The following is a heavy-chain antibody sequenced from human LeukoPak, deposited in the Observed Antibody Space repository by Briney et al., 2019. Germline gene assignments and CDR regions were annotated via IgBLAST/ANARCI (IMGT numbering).Heavy chain of an antibody. CDR2: MSYDGGNK. J-gene: IGHJ4*02. Sequence: GGSLRLSCAASGFTFSSYAMHWVRQAPGKGLEWVAVMSYDGGNKYYADAAKGRFTISRDNSENTLYLQMNSLRAEDTAVYYCARDSHAPDIDMVSCYFDYWGQGTLVTVSS. D-gene: IGHD5-18*01. CDR1: GFTFSSYA. CDR3: ARDSHAPDIDMVSCYFDY. V-gene: IGHV3-30-3*01.